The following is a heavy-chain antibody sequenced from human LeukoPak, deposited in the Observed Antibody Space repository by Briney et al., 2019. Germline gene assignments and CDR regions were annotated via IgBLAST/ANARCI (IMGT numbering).Heavy chain of an antibody. J-gene: IGHJ4*02. CDR2: ISGSGGST. Sequence: GSLRLSCAASGFTFSSYAMSWVRQAPGKGLEWVSAISGSGGSTYYADSVKGRFTISRDNSKNTLYLQMNSLRAEDTAVYYCAKVTGVVVAADYFDYWGQGTLVTVSS. CDR3: AKVTGVVVAADYFDY. D-gene: IGHD2-15*01. CDR1: GFTFSSYA. V-gene: IGHV3-23*01.